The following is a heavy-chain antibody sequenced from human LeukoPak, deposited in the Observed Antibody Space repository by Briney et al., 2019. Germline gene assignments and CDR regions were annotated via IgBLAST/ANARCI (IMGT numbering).Heavy chain of an antibody. CDR2: INPNGGST. D-gene: IGHD3-22*01. CDR3: ARETMKVVVTFDY. J-gene: IGHJ4*02. Sequence: GASVKVSCKAAGYTFTNYYIHWVRQAHGQGLEWMGIINPNGGSTSYAQKFQGRVSMTRDTSTSTVYMDLSSLTSEDTAVYYCARETMKVVVTFDYWGQGTLGTVSS. CDR1: GYTFTNYY. V-gene: IGHV1-46*01.